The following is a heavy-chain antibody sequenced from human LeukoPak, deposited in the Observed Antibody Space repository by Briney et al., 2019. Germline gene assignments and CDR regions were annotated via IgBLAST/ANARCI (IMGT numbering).Heavy chain of an antibody. CDR2: ISYDGSNK. Sequence: PGGSLRLSCAASGFTFSNYAMNWVRQAPGKGLEWVAVISYDGSNKYYADSVKGRFTISRDNSKNTLYLQMNSLRAEDTAVYYCAKDRHYIVVVPAARFYGMDVWGQGTTVTVSS. V-gene: IGHV3-30*18. D-gene: IGHD2-2*01. J-gene: IGHJ6*02. CDR1: GFTFSNYA. CDR3: AKDRHYIVVVPAARFYGMDV.